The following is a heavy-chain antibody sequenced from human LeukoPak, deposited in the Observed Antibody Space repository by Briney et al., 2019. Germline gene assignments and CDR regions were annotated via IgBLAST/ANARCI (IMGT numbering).Heavy chain of an antibody. V-gene: IGHV1-46*01. Sequence: ASVKVSCKASGYTFTSYYMHWVRQAPGQGLEWMGIINPSGGSTSYAQKFQGRVTMTRDMSTSTVYMELSSLRSEDTAVYYCARARMVATDMGSFDYWGQGTLVTVSS. CDR3: ARARMVATDMGSFDY. D-gene: IGHD5-12*01. J-gene: IGHJ4*02. CDR1: GYTFTSYY. CDR2: INPSGGST.